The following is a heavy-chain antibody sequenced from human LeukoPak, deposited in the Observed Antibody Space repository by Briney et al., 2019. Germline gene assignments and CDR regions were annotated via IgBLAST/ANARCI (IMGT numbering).Heavy chain of an antibody. D-gene: IGHD3-10*01. CDR1: GFTFSSYA. Sequence: GGSLRLSCAASGFTFSSYAMSWVRQAPGKGLEWVSAISGSGGSTYYADSVKGRFTISRDNSKNTLYLQMNSLRAGDTAIYYCAKGRTTYYFGSGSFDLDYWGQGTLVTVSS. V-gene: IGHV3-23*01. CDR2: ISGSGGST. J-gene: IGHJ4*02. CDR3: AKGRTTYYFGSGSFDLDY.